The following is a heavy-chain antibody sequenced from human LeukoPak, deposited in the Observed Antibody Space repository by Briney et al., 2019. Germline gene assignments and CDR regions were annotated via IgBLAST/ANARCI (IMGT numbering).Heavy chain of an antibody. D-gene: IGHD3-16*01. V-gene: IGHV3-66*02. CDR3: ACSLGEIAAHTSFDC. CDR2: IYSGGST. Sequence: GGSLRLSCAASGFTVSSNYMSWVRQAPGKGLEWVSVIYSGGSTYYADSVKGRFTISRDNSKNTLYLQMNSLRAEDAAVYYCACSLGEIAAHTSFDCWGHGTLVTVSS. CDR1: GFTVSSNY. J-gene: IGHJ4*01.